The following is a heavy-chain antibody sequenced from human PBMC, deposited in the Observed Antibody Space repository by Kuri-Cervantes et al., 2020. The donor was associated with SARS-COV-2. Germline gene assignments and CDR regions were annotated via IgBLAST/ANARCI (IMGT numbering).Heavy chain of an antibody. CDR1: GYTFTSYA. Sequence: ASVKVSCKASGYTFTSYAMHWVRQAPGQRLEWMGWINAGNGNTKYSQKFQGRVTITRDTSASTAYMELSSLRSEDTAVYYRASVRITGTTRIHYYYYGMDVWGQGTTVTVSS. D-gene: IGHD1-7*01. CDR3: ASVRITGTTRIHYYYYGMDV. V-gene: IGHV1-3*01. J-gene: IGHJ6*02. CDR2: INAGNGNT.